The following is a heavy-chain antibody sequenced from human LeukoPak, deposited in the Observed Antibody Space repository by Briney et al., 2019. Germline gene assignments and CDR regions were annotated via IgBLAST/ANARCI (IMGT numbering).Heavy chain of an antibody. Sequence: GGSLRLSCPASGFTFDDYAMHWVRQSPGRGREWVAGISWDRGRIGYADFLKGRFTISRDNARNSLYLQMNSLGDEDTALYYCAKSQHSTVTYYGLDVWGQGTTVTVSS. CDR1: GFTFDDYA. V-gene: IGHV3-9*01. CDR3: AKSQHSTVTYYGLDV. CDR2: ISWDRGRI. D-gene: IGHD4-17*01. J-gene: IGHJ6*02.